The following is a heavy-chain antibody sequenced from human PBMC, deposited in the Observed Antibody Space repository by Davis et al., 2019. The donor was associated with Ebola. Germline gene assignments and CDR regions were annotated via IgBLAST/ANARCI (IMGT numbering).Heavy chain of an antibody. J-gene: IGHJ3*02. D-gene: IGHD5-12*01. CDR1: GYTFTNYY. V-gene: IGHV1-46*03. CDR2: INPNDGRT. Sequence: ASVKVSCKASGYTFTNYYMHWVRQAPGQGLEWMGMINPNDGRTIYAQKFQGRATMTTDTSTSTAYMELRSLRSEDTALYYCTTPGGQDSGYDVFDIWGQGTMVTVSS. CDR3: TTPGGQDSGYDVFDI.